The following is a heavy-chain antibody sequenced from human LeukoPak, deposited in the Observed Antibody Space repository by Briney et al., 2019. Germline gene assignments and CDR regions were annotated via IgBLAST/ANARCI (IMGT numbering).Heavy chain of an antibody. CDR1: GGSISSGGYY. Sequence: SETLSLTCTVSGGSISSGGYYWSWIRQPPGKGLEWIGYIYYSGSTNYNPSLKSRVTISVDTSKNQFSLKLSSVTAADTAVYYCASSTNRYSDFDYWGQGTLVTVSS. J-gene: IGHJ4*02. V-gene: IGHV4-61*08. CDR3: ASSTNRYSDFDY. CDR2: IYYSGST. D-gene: IGHD1-26*01.